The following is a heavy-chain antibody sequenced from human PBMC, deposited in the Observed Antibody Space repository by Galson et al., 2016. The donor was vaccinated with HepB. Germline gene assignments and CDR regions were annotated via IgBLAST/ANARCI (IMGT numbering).Heavy chain of an antibody. CDR1: GFTVSSSY. V-gene: IGHV3-53*01. CDR2: LYSGGST. Sequence: SLRLSCAASGFTVSSSYMSWVRQAPGKGLEWVSVLYSGGSTYYSDSVKGRFTITRDNAKNSMYLQMKSMRAEDTAVYYSARKGGIYSPWGYWGQGTLVTVSS. CDR3: ARKGGIYSPWGY. J-gene: IGHJ4*02. D-gene: IGHD3-10*01.